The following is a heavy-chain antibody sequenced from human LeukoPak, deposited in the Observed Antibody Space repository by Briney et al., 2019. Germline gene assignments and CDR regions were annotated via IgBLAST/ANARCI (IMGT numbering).Heavy chain of an antibody. CDR3: ARDKDSSGYYNWFDP. CDR1: GYTFTSYG. Sequence: ASVKVSCKAPGYTFTSYGISRVRQAPGQGLEWMGWISAYNGNTNYAQKLQGRVTMTTDTSTSTAYMELRSLRSDDTAVYYCARDKDSSGYYNWFDPWGQGTLVTVSS. CDR2: ISAYNGNT. V-gene: IGHV1-18*01. J-gene: IGHJ5*02. D-gene: IGHD3-22*01.